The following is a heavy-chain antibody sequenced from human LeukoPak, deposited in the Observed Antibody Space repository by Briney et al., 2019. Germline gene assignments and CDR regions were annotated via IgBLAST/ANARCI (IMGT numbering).Heavy chain of an antibody. D-gene: IGHD3-10*01. CDR1: GGSISSYY. CDR2: IYYSGST. CDR3: ARETMVRFDP. J-gene: IGHJ5*02. Sequence: SETLSLTCTVSGGSISSYYWSWIRQPPGKGLEWIGYIYYSGSTNYNPSLKSRVTISVDTSKNQSSLKLSSVTAADTAVYYCARETMVRFDPWGQGTLVTVSS. V-gene: IGHV4-59*01.